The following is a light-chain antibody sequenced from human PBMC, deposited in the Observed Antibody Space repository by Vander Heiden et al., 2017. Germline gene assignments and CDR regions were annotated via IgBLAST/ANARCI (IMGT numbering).Light chain of an antibody. J-gene: IGKJ5*01. Sequence: DIVMTQSPLSLPVTPGEPASISCRSSQSLLHSNGYNYLDWYLQKPGQSPQLLIYLGSNRASGVPDRFSGSGSGTDFTLKISRVEAEDVGVYYCRRALQTLITFGPGTRLEIK. CDR1: QSLLHSNGYNY. CDR2: LGS. V-gene: IGKV2-28*01. CDR3: RRALQTLIT.